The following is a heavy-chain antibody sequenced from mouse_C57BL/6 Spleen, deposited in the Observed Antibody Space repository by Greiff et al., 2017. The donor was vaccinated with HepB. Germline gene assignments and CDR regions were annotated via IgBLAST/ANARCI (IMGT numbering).Heavy chain of an antibody. CDR2: ISSGSSTI. Sequence: VQLKESGGGLVKPGGSLKLSCAASGFTFSDYGMHWVRQAPEKGLEWVAYISSGSSTIYYADTVKGRFTISRDNAKNTLFLQMTSLRSEDTAMYYCARDYYGSSYVRFAYWGQGTLVTVSA. D-gene: IGHD1-1*01. CDR3: ARDYYGSSYVRFAY. V-gene: IGHV5-17*01. CDR1: GFTFSDYG. J-gene: IGHJ3*01.